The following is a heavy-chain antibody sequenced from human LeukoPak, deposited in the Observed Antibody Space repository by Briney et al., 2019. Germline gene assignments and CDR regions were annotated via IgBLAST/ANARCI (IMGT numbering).Heavy chain of an antibody. D-gene: IGHD2-15*01. CDR2: IYYSGST. CDR3: ARRYCSGGSCYPRARNWYFDL. J-gene: IGHJ2*01. V-gene: IGHV4-59*08. CDR1: GGSISSYY. Sequence: SETLSLTCTVSGGSISSYYWSWIRQPPGKGLEWIGYIYYSGSTNYNPSLKSRVTISVDTSKNQFSLKLSSVTAADTAVYYCARRYCSGGSCYPRARNWYFDLWGRGTLVTVSS.